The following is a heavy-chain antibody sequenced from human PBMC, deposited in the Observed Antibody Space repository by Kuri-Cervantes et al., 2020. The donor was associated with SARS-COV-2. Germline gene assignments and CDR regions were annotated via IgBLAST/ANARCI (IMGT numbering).Heavy chain of an antibody. CDR3: ARAITGIEHTVVLIATYYYYYMDV. Sequence: SETLSLTCAVYGGSFSGYSWGWIRQPPGKGLEWIGEINHSGSTNYNPSLKSRVTISLDTSKSQFPLKLNSVTAADTAVYYCARAITGIEHTVVLIATYYYYYMDVWGKGTTVTVSS. D-gene: IGHD2-21*01. J-gene: IGHJ6*03. V-gene: IGHV4-34*01. CDR1: GGSFSGYS. CDR2: INHSGST.